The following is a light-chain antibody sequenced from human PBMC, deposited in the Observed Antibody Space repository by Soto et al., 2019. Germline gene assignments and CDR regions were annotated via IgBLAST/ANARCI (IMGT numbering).Light chain of an antibody. CDR3: CSYEGRYIYV. J-gene: IGLJ1*01. V-gene: IGLV2-11*01. CDR2: DVT. Sequence: QSALTQPASVSGSPGQSITIYCTGTSSDVGGYSYVSWYQQHPGKTPKLMIYDVTKRPSGVPDRFSGSKSGNTASLTISGLQAEDEADYYCCSYEGRYIYVFGSGTKVTVL. CDR1: SSDVGGYSY.